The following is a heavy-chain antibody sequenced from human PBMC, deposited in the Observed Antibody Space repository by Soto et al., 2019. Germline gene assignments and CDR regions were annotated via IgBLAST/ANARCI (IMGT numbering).Heavy chain of an antibody. V-gene: IGHV4-61*01. CDR2: VYHTVST. CDR3: ARDFAYFDS. CDR1: GGSFKSGSYS. J-gene: IGHJ4*02. Sequence: QVQLQESGPGLVKPSETLSLTCTVSGGSFKSGSYSWSWIRQPPGKGLEWIGYVYHTVSTSYNPSLKSRVSISMDTSKHQFSLNLDSVTAADTAVYFCARDFAYFDSWGQGTLVTVSS. D-gene: IGHD3-3*01.